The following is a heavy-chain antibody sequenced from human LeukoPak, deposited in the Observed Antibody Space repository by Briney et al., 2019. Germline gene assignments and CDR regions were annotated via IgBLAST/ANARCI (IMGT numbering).Heavy chain of an antibody. CDR3: ARARQDWGGLAFDI. J-gene: IGHJ3*02. CDR2: IKQDGSEK. D-gene: IGHD7-27*01. CDR1: GFTFSSYW. Sequence: GGSLRLSCAASGFTFSSYWMRWVRQAPGKGREGVANIKQDGSEKYYVDSVKGRFTISRDNAKNSLYLQMNSLRAEDTAVYYCARARQDWGGLAFDIWGQGTMVTVSS. V-gene: IGHV3-7*01.